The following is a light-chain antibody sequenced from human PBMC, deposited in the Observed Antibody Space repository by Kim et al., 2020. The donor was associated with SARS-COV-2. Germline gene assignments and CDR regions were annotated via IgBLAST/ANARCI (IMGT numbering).Light chain of an antibody. V-gene: IGLV10-54*01. Sequence: QAGLTQPPSVSKDLRQTATLTCTGNSNNVGNQGATWLQQHQGHPPKLLFYRNNNRPSGISERLSASRSGNTASLTIAGLQPEDEAHYYCSAWDSSLSAWVFGGGTQLTVL. J-gene: IGLJ3*02. CDR3: SAWDSSLSAWV. CDR1: SNNVGNQG. CDR2: RNN.